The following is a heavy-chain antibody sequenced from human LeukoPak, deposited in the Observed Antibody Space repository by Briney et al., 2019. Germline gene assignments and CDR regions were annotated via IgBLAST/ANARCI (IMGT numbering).Heavy chain of an antibody. CDR1: GGTFSSYA. Sequence: SVKVSCKASGGTFSSYAISWVRQAPGQGLEWMGGIIPIFGTANYAQKFQGRVTITADKSTSTAYMELRSLRSDDTAVYYCATDYYGSGDFDYWGQGTLVTVSS. CDR2: IIPIFGTA. J-gene: IGHJ4*02. V-gene: IGHV1-69*06. D-gene: IGHD3-10*01. CDR3: ATDYYGSGDFDY.